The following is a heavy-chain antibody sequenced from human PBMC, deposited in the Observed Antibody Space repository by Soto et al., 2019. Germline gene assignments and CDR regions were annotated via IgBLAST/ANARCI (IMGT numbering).Heavy chain of an antibody. CDR1: GFTFNNYG. D-gene: IGHD6-13*01. CDR2: ISNDGSDK. CDR3: AKDQGIAASHGVD. Sequence: QVQLVESGGGVVQPGRSLRLSCAASGFTFNNYGMHWVRQAPGKGLEWVATISNDGSDKYYADSAKGRLTISRDNSKNTVYLQMNSLRAEDTALYYCAKDQGIAASHGVDWGQGTMVTVSS. J-gene: IGHJ3*01. V-gene: IGHV3-30*18.